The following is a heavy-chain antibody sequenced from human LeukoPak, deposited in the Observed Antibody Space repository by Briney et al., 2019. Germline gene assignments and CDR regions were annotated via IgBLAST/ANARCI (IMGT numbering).Heavy chain of an antibody. D-gene: IGHD6-19*01. CDR1: GDSVSSNSAA. Sequence: SQTLSLTFAISGDSVSSNSAAWNWIRQSPSRGLEWLGSTYYRSKWYNDYAVSVKSRITINPDTSKNQFSLQLNSVTPEDTAVYYCARGGNSSGWYFDWFDPWGQGTLVTVSS. CDR2: TYYRSKWYN. V-gene: IGHV6-1*01. J-gene: IGHJ5*02. CDR3: ARGGNSSGWYFDWFDP.